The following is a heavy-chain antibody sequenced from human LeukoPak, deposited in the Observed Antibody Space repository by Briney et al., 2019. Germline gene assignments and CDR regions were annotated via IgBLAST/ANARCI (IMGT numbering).Heavy chain of an antibody. CDR2: ISGSGGST. CDR1: GFTFSSYA. D-gene: IGHD4-17*01. J-gene: IGHJ5*02. Sequence: GGSLRLSCAASGFTFSSYAMSWVRQAPGKGLEWVSAISGSGGSTYYADSVKGRFTISRDNSKNTLYLQMNSLRAEDTAVYYCAKDFYNADGDYVLFWFDPWGQGTLVTVSS. V-gene: IGHV3-23*01. CDR3: AKDFYNADGDYVLFWFDP.